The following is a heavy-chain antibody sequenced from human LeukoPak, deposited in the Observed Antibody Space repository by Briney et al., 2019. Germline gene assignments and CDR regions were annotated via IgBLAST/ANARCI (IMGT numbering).Heavy chain of an antibody. V-gene: IGHV3-48*01. D-gene: IGHD6-13*01. Sequence: GGSLRLSCVASEFTFSSYNMNWVRQAPGQGLEWISYITSGSSATYYADSVKGRFTISRDNAKNSLSLQMNSLRAEDTAVYYCARDGGGVAAEYYFDYWGQGTLVTVSS. CDR3: ARDGGGVAAEYYFDY. CDR1: EFTFSSYN. J-gene: IGHJ4*02. CDR2: ITSGSSAT.